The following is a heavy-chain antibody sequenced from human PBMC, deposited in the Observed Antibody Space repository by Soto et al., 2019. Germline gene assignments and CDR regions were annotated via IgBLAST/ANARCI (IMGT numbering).Heavy chain of an antibody. CDR3: ARDQLYYNDISGRPLNAFDV. Sequence: GGSLRLSCGASGFTFSSYSMNWVRQAPGKGLEWISHISASSRTLFYADSVKGRFTISRDNAKNSLYLQMNSLRAEDTAVYYCARDQLYYNDISGRPLNAFDVWGQGTMVTVSS. V-gene: IGHV3-48*01. D-gene: IGHD3-22*01. CDR2: ISASSRTL. CDR1: GFTFSSYS. J-gene: IGHJ3*01.